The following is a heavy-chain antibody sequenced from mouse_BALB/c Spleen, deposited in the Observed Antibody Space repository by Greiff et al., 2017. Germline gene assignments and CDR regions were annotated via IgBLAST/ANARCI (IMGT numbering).Heavy chain of an antibody. Sequence: VNVVESGPGLVAPSQSLSITCTVSGFSLTSYDISWIRQPPGKGLEWLGVIWTGGGTNYNSAFMSRLSISKDNSKSQVFLKMNSLQTDDTAIYYCVRGGGQLGEDYWGQGTSVTVSS. J-gene: IGHJ4*01. CDR2: IWTGGGT. D-gene: IGHD4-1*02. CDR1: GFSLTSYD. CDR3: VRGGGQLGEDY. V-gene: IGHV2-9-2*01.